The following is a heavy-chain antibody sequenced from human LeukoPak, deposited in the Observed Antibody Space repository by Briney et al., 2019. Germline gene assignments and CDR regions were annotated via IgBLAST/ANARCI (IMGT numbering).Heavy chain of an antibody. J-gene: IGHJ4*02. CDR1: GAPISSYY. CDR3: ARHPELYFFDY. D-gene: IGHD3-10*01. CDR2: ISYSGST. V-gene: IGHV4-59*08. Sequence: SETLSLTCTVSGAPISSYYWSWIRQPPGKGLEWIGYISYSGSTNYNPSLKSRVTISADTSKNQVSLTPSSVTAADTAVYYCARHPELYFFDYWGQGTLVTVSS.